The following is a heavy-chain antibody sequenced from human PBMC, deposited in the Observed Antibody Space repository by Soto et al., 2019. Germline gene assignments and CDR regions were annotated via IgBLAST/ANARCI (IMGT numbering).Heavy chain of an antibody. Sequence: SVKVSCKASGGTFSSYAISWVRQAPGQGLEWMGGIIPIFGTANYAQKFQGRVTITADESTSTAYMELSSLRSEDTAVYYCARASSPYCSSTSCSRGRWLRPFDYWGQGNLVTVSS. CDR2: IIPIFGTA. J-gene: IGHJ4*02. V-gene: IGHV1-69*13. CDR3: ARASSPYCSSTSCSRGRWLRPFDY. D-gene: IGHD2-2*01. CDR1: GGTFSSYA.